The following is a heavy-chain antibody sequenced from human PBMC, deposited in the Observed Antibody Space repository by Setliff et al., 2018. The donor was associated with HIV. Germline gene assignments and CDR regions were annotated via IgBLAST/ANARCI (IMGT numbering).Heavy chain of an antibody. V-gene: IGHV5-51*01. CDR2: IYPGDSDT. J-gene: IGHJ4*02. Sequence: GESLKISCKGSGYSFTSYWIGWVRQMPGKGLEWMGIIYPGDSDTRYSPSFQGQVTFSADKSISTAYLHWSSLEASDTAIYYCARRPYFYGSGNLNFFDFWGQGTLVTVSS. D-gene: IGHD3-10*01. CDR3: ARRPYFYGSGNLNFFDF. CDR1: GYSFTSYW.